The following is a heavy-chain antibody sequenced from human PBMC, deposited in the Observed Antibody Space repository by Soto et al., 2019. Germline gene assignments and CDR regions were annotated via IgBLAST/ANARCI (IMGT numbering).Heavy chain of an antibody. CDR3: ARLIGDSWLDS. Sequence: QVQLQQSGPGLVKPSQTLSLTCAISGDSVSTNSATWDWIRQSPSRGLEWLGRTYYRSNWDTDYAASVKGRITISPDTSNHQLSLQLNSVTPHDTAVYYCARLIGDSWLDSWGQGTLFTASS. V-gene: IGHV6-1*01. CDR1: GDSVSTNSAT. CDR2: TYYRSNWDT. J-gene: IGHJ5*01. D-gene: IGHD2-8*01.